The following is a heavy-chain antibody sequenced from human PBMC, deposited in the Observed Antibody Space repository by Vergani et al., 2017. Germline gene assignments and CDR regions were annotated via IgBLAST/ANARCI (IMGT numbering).Heavy chain of an antibody. Sequence: QVQLVESGGGVVQPGRSLRLSCAASGFTFSSYGMHWVRQAPGKGLEWVAVISYDGSNKYYADSVKGRFTISRDNSKNTLYLQMNSLRAEDTAVYYCAKDLPSAQWWQGGGAFDIWGQGTMVTVSS. CDR1: GFTFSSYG. J-gene: IGHJ3*02. V-gene: IGHV3-30*18. D-gene: IGHD2-15*01. CDR2: ISYDGSNK. CDR3: AKDLPSAQWWQGGGAFDI.